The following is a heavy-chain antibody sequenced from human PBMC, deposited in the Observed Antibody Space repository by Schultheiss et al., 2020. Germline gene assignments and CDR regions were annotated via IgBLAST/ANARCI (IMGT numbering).Heavy chain of an antibody. CDR1: GFTFSSYW. CDR2: IKQDGSEK. CDR3: ARSVSTSVGCTRGVCYNEY. Sequence: GGSLRLSCAASGFTFSSYWMSWVRQAPGKGLEWVANIKQDGSEKYYVDSVKGRFTISRDNAKNSLYLQMNSLRAEDTAVYYCARSVSTSVGCTRGVCYNEYWGQGTLVTVSS. J-gene: IGHJ4*02. D-gene: IGHD2-8*01. V-gene: IGHV3-7*01.